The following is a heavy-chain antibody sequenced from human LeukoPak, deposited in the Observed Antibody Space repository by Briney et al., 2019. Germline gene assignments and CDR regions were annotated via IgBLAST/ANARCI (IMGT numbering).Heavy chain of an antibody. CDR3: ARDGSGGYRNRGVFDI. D-gene: IGHD5-18*01. V-gene: IGHV3-53*01. CDR2: IYSGGGT. Sequence: GGSLRLSCAASGFTVSSNYINWVRQSPGKGLEWVSVIYSGGGTYYADSVKGRFTISSDNSKNTLYLQMNNLRAEDTAVYYCARDGSGGYRNRGVFDICGQGTMVTVSS. J-gene: IGHJ3*02. CDR1: GFTVSSNY.